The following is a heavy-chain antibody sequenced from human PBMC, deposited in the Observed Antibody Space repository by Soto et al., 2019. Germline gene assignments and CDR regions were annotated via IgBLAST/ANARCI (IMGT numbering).Heavy chain of an antibody. Sequence: VGSLRLSCAASGFTFSSYGMHWVRQAPGKGLEWVAVISYDGSNKYYADSVKGRFTISRDNAKNSLYLQMNSLRAEDTAVYYCAREMVAVAGYYYYYGMDVWGQGTTVTVSS. CDR3: AREMVAVAGYYYYYGMDV. CDR1: GFTFSSYG. CDR2: ISYDGSNK. D-gene: IGHD6-19*01. J-gene: IGHJ6*02. V-gene: IGHV3-30*03.